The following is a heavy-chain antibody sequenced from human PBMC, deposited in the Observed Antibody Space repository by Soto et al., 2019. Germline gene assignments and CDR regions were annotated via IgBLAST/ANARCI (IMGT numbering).Heavy chain of an antibody. CDR1: GYTFTSYD. CDR3: AREEFDY. J-gene: IGHJ4*02. Sequence: ASVKVSCKASGYTFTSYDINWVRQAPGQRLEWMGWINTGNGNTKYSQKFQGRVTITRDTSASTAYMELSSLRSEDTAVYYCAREEFDYWGQGTLVTVSS. CDR2: INTGNGNT. V-gene: IGHV1-3*04.